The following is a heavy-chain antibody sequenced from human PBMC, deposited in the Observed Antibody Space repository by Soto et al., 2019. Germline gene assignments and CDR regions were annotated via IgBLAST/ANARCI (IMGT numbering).Heavy chain of an antibody. D-gene: IGHD4-17*01. J-gene: IGHJ4*02. V-gene: IGHV1-69*02. Sequence: SVKVSCKASGGTFSSYTISWVRQAPGQGLEWMGRIIPILGIANYAQKFQGRVTITADKSTSTAYMELSSLRSEDTAVYYCARGSMTTVTTFGYCGQGTLVTVSS. CDR1: GGTFSSYT. CDR3: ARGSMTTVTTFGY. CDR2: IIPILGIA.